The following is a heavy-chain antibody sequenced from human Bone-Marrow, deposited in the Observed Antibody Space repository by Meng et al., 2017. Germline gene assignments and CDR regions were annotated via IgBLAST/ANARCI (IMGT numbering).Heavy chain of an antibody. CDR2: ISWNSGSI. V-gene: IGHV3-9*01. CDR1: GFTFDDHA. J-gene: IGHJ1*01. Sequence: SLKISCAASGFTFDDHAMHWVRQAPGKGLEWVSGISWNSGSIAYADSVKGRFTISRDNAKNSQYLQMNSLRAEDTALYYCAKSHGDYLTSYFHHWGQGTLVTVSS. CDR3: AKSHGDYLTSYFHH. D-gene: IGHD4-17*01.